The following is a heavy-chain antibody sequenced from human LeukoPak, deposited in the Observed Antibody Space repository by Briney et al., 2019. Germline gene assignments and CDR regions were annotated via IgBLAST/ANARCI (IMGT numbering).Heavy chain of an antibody. V-gene: IGHV4-59*01. CDR1: GGSISSYY. Sequence: SETLSLTCTVSGGSISSYYWSWIRQPPGKGLEWIGYIYYSGSTNYNPSLKSRVTISVDTSKNQFSLKLSSVTAADTADYYCAREPYGSGTSDYWGQGTLVTVSA. CDR3: AREPYGSGTSDY. J-gene: IGHJ4*02. D-gene: IGHD3-10*01. CDR2: IYYSGST.